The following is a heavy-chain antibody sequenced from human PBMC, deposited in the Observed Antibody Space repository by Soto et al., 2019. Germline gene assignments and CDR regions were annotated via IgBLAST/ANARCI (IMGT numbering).Heavy chain of an antibody. J-gene: IGHJ5*02. CDR1: GFTFSDNY. Sequence: PGGSLRLSCAASGFTFSDNYMSWIRRAPGKWLEWVSYISSSGTTIYYGDSVKGRFTISRDNAKNSLYLQMNSLRAEDTAIYYCARGQDRRVVVRTFDVWGQGXPVTVYS. V-gene: IGHV3-11*01. D-gene: IGHD3-22*01. CDR3: ARGQDRRVVVRTFDV. CDR2: ISSSGTTI.